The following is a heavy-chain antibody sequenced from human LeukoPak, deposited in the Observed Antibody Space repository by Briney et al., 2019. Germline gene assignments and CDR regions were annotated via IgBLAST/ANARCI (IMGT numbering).Heavy chain of an antibody. CDR2: ISGSGGST. Sequence: PGGSLRLSCAASGFTFSSYAMSWVRQAPGKGLEWVSAISGSGGSTYYADSVKGRFTISRDNSKNTLYLQMNSLRAEDTAVYYCAKGPLNYYDSSGYGPISYFDYWGQGTLVTVSS. CDR1: GFTFSSYA. D-gene: IGHD3-22*01. CDR3: AKGPLNYYDSSGYGPISYFDY. J-gene: IGHJ4*02. V-gene: IGHV3-23*01.